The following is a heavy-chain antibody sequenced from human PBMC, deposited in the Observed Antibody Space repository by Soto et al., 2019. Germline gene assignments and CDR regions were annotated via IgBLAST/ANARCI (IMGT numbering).Heavy chain of an antibody. V-gene: IGHV4-4*02. CDR1: GGSISISNW. CDR2: IHHSGST. CDR3: ARGGYHFYMDV. J-gene: IGHJ6*03. Sequence: QVQLQESGPGLVKPSETLSLTCAVSGGSISISNWWSWVRQTPGKGLEWIGQIHHSGSTNYSPSLTSPVTISVDTSKNQCSQHMNSVTAADTAVYYCARGGYHFYMDVWGKGTTVTVSS. D-gene: IGHD5-12*01.